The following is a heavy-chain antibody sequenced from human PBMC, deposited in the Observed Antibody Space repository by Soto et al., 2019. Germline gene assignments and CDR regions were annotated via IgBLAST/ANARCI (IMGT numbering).Heavy chain of an antibody. CDR2: IRSKANSYAT. CDR3: SKPAVHYYNSTWDAFDI. CDR1: GFTFSGSA. J-gene: IGHJ3*02. D-gene: IGHD3-22*01. V-gene: IGHV3-73*01. Sequence: GGSLRLSCAASGFTFSGSAMHWVRQASGKGLEWVGRIRSKANSYATAYAASVKGRFTISRDDAKNTVYLQMNSLKTEDTAVYYCSKPAVHYYNSTWDAFDIWGQGTMVTVSS.